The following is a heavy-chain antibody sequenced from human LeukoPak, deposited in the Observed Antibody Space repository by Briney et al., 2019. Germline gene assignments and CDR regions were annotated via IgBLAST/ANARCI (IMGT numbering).Heavy chain of an antibody. CDR2: ISYDGSNK. J-gene: IGHJ4*02. Sequence: GRSLRLSCAASGFTFSSYGMHWVRQAPGKGLEWVAVISYDGSNKYYADSVKGRFTISRDNSKNTLYLQMNSLRAEDTAVYYCLAAAGKREPFDYWGQGTLVTVSS. CDR1: GFTFSSYG. V-gene: IGHV3-30*03. CDR3: LAAAGKREPFDY. D-gene: IGHD6-13*01.